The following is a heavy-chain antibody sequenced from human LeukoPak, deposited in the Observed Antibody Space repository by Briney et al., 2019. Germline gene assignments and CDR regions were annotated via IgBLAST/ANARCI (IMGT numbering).Heavy chain of an antibody. V-gene: IGHV5-51*01. CDR2: IYPGDSDT. J-gene: IGHJ3*02. Sequence: GESLRISCKGSGYSFTSYWIGWARQMPGKGLEWMGIIYPGDSDTRYSPSFQGQVTISADKSISTAYLQWSSLKASDTAMYYCARRNYDILTGYYESGAFDIWGQGTMVTVSS. D-gene: IGHD3-9*01. CDR3: ARRNYDILTGYYESGAFDI. CDR1: GYSFTSYW.